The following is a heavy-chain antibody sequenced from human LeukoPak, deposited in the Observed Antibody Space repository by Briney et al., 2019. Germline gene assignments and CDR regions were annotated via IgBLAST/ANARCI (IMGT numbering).Heavy chain of an antibody. CDR1: GFTFSSYS. D-gene: IGHD4-17*01. V-gene: IGHV3-21*01. CDR2: ISSSSTYL. J-gene: IGHJ4*02. Sequence: PGGSLRLSCAASGFTFSSYSMNWVRQAPGKGLEWVSSISSSSTYLYYADSVKGRFTISRDDAKNSLYLQMNSLRAEDTAVYYCARDGFDYGDYAYWGQGTLVTVSS. CDR3: ARDGFDYGDYAY.